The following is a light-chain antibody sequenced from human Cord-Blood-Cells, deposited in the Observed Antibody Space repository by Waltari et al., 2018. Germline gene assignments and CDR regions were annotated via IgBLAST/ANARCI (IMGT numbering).Light chain of an antibody. J-gene: IGLJ2*01. CDR2: KDS. V-gene: IGLV3-25*03. CDR3: QSADSSGTYVV. CDR1: ALPKQY. Sequence: SYELPHPPSVSVSPGQTARITCPGDALPKQYAYWYQQKPGQAPVLVIYKDSERPSGIPERFSGSSSGTTVTLTISGVQAEDEADYYCQSADSSGTYVVFGGGTKLTVL.